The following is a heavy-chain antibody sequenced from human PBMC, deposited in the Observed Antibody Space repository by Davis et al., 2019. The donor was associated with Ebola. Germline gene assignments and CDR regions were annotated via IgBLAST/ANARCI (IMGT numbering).Heavy chain of an antibody. CDR2: INPSGGST. Sequence: ASVKVSCKASGYTFTSYYMHWVRQAPGQGLEWMGIINPSGGSTSYAQKFQGRVTMTRDTSTSTVYMELSSLRSEDTAVYYCAREVVFGPAAMHGYYYYYGMDVWGQGTTVTVSS. J-gene: IGHJ6*02. CDR1: GYTFTSYY. D-gene: IGHD2-2*01. CDR3: AREVVFGPAAMHGYYYYYGMDV. V-gene: IGHV1-46*01.